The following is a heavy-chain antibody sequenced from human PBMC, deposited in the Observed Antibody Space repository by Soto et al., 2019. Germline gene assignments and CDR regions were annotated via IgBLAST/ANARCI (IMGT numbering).Heavy chain of an antibody. D-gene: IGHD1-26*01. CDR3: ARSRWELRY. V-gene: IGHV3-30-3*01. CDR2: ISYDGSNK. CDR1: GFPFSSYA. Sequence: GGTMSHYCAVAGFPFSSYALHLVRQAPGKGLEWVAVISYDGSNKYYADSVKGRFTISRDNSKNTLYLQMNSLRAEDTAVYYCARSRWELRYWGQGTLGTVSS. J-gene: IGHJ4*02.